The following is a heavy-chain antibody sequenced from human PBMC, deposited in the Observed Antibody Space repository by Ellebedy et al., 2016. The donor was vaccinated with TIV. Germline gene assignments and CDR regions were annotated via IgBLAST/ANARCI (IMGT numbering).Heavy chain of an antibody. V-gene: IGHV3-21*06. Sequence: PGGSLRLSCAASGFTFSSFGMNWIRQASGKGLEWVSSIDSSSTDIYYADSVKGRFTISRDNAKNSLYLHMNSLRAEDTAVYYCARSTVINQEGDAYDIWGQGTKVTVSS. J-gene: IGHJ3*02. CDR2: IDSSSTDI. CDR3: ARSTVINQEGDAYDI. D-gene: IGHD4-23*01. CDR1: GFTFSSFG.